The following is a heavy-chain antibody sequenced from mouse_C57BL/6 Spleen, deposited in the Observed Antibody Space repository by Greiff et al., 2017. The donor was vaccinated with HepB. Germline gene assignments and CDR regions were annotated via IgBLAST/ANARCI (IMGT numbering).Heavy chain of an antibody. Sequence: VQLQQSGAELAKPGASVKLSCKASGYTFTSYWMHWVKQRPGQGLEWIGYINPSSGYTKYNQKFKDKAKLTADKSSSTAYMQLSSLTYEDSAVYYCAGEKLTGPLYYYAMDYWGQGTSVTVSS. D-gene: IGHD4-1*01. CDR3: AGEKLTGPLYYYAMDY. CDR2: INPSSGYT. J-gene: IGHJ4*01. V-gene: IGHV1-7*01. CDR1: GYTFTSYW.